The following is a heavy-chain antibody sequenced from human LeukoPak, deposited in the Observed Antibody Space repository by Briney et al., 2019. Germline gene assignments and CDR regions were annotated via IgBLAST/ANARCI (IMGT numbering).Heavy chain of an antibody. J-gene: IGHJ4*02. D-gene: IGHD2-21*02. Sequence: GGPLRLSCAASGFTFSSYSMNWVRQAPGKGLEWVSSISSSSSYIYYADSVKGRFTISRDNAKNSLYLQMNSLRAEDTAVYYCARESDCGGDCPHWNWGQGTLVTVSS. CDR3: ARESDCGGDCPHWN. CDR2: ISSSSSYI. CDR1: GFTFSSYS. V-gene: IGHV3-21*01.